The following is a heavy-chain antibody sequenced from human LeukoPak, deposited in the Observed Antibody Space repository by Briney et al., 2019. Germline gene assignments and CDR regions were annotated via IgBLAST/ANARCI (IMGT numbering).Heavy chain of an antibody. CDR3: ARGYYDSSGYEYFQH. CDR1: GFTFSSYS. Sequence: GGSLRLSCAASGFTFSSYSMNWVRQAPGKGLEWVSSISSSSSYIYYADSVKGRFTISRDNAKNSLYLQMNSLRAEDTAVYYCARGYYDSSGYEYFQHWGQGTLVTVSS. D-gene: IGHD3-22*01. J-gene: IGHJ1*01. CDR2: ISSSSSYI. V-gene: IGHV3-21*04.